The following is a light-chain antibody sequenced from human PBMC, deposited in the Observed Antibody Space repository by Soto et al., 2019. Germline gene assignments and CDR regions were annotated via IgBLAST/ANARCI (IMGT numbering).Light chain of an antibody. Sequence: EIVLTQSPGSLSLSPGERATLSCRASQSVDSSFFAWYQQKPGQAPRLLIYGASNRATGIPDRFSGRGSGTDFSLTITGLGPGGVAVYYCQRYVSSVRLGQGTKGEMK. CDR2: GAS. V-gene: IGKV3-20*01. J-gene: IGKJ1*01. CDR3: QRYVSSVR. CDR1: QSVDSSF.